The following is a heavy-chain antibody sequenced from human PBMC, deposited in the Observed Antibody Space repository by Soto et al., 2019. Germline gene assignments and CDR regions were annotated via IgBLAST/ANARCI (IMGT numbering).Heavy chain of an antibody. Sequence: QVQLRESGPGLVKPSQTLSLTCTVSGGSISNDNYYWTCIRQHPGKGLEWIGYSYYSGSTYYNPSLKSRFSISVDTSKNQFSLKLSSVTAADTAVYYCVATTVTTIALDYWGQGTLVTVSS. CDR3: VATTVTTIALDY. J-gene: IGHJ4*02. CDR2: SYYSGST. D-gene: IGHD4-17*01. CDR1: GGSISNDNYY. V-gene: IGHV4-31*03.